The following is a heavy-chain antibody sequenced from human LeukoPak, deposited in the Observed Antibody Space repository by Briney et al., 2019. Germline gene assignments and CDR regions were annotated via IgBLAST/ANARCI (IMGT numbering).Heavy chain of an antibody. J-gene: IGHJ5*02. V-gene: IGHV1-2*02. CDR1: GYTFTGYC. Sequence: ASVKVSCKTSGYTFTGYCMHWVRQAPGQRLEWVGWINPNSGGTNYVQKFQGRVTKTRETSINTADLEVSRLRSGYTAVYYCGMANMVRGVGSFFDRNWFDPWGQGTLVTVSS. CDR3: GMANMVRGVGSFFDRNWFDP. CDR2: INPNSGGT. D-gene: IGHD3-10*01.